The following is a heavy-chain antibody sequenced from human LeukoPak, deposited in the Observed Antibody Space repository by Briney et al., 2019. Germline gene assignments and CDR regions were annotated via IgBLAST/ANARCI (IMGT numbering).Heavy chain of an antibody. J-gene: IGHJ4*02. CDR1: AFTFRTYS. CDR3: ARDRDWAFDY. V-gene: IGHV3-21*01. Sequence: GGSLRLSCVASAFTFRTYSMHWVRQAPGKGLEWVSSISGSTSYIYYADSVRGRFTISRDNAKNSLYLQMNSLRDEDTAVYYCARDRDWAFDYWGQGTLITVSS. CDR2: ISGSTSYI. D-gene: IGHD3-9*01.